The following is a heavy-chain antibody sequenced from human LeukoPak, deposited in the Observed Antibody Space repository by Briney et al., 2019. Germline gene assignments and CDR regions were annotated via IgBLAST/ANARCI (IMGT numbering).Heavy chain of an antibody. CDR2: INPNSGGT. D-gene: IGHD6-13*01. J-gene: IGHJ6*02. V-gene: IGHV1-2*06. CDR1: EYTFTGFY. Sequence: ASVKVSCKASEYTFTGFYMHWVRQAPGQGLEWMGRINPNSGGTTYVQNFQGRVTMTTDTSITTAYMELSRLRSDDTAVYYCARGSHSSSWSSVYYYYGMDVWGQGTTVTVSS. CDR3: ARGSHSSSWSSVYYYYGMDV.